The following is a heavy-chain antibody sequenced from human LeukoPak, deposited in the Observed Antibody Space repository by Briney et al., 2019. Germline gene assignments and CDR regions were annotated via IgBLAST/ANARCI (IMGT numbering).Heavy chain of an antibody. CDR1: GGSFSGYY. D-gene: IGHD2-15*01. V-gene: IGHV4-34*01. CDR2: INHSGST. Sequence: SETLSLTCAVYGGSFSGYYWSWIRQPPGKGLEWIGEINHSGSTNYNPSLKSRVTMSVDTSKNQFSLKLSSVAAADTAVYYCARVVVAAARYYYYYYMDVWGKGTTVTISS. J-gene: IGHJ6*03. CDR3: ARVVVAAARYYYYYYMDV.